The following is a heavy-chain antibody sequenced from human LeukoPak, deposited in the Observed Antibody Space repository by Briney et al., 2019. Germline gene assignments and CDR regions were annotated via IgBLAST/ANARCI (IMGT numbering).Heavy chain of an antibody. V-gene: IGHV3-74*01. Sequence: PGGSLRLSCAASGFTFSSYWMHWVRQAPGKGLVWVSRINSDGSSTSYADSVKGRFTISRDNGKNTLYLQMNSLRAEDTAVYYCARGAYGGTFDYWGQGTLVTVSS. CDR2: INSDGSST. D-gene: IGHD4-23*01. CDR1: GFTFSSYW. J-gene: IGHJ4*02. CDR3: ARGAYGGTFDY.